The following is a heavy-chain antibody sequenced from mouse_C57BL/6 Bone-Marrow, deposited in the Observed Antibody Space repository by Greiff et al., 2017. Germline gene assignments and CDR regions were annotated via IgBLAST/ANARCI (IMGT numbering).Heavy chain of an antibody. CDR3: TPGYAGDY. Sequence: VQLQQSGAELVRPGASVKLSCTASGFTITDYYMHWVKQRPEQGLEWIGRIDPEDGDTEYAPKFQGKATMTADTSSNTAYLQLSSLTSEDTDVYYCTPGYAGDYWGQGTSVTVSS. CDR2: IDPEDGDT. D-gene: IGHD2-10*02. V-gene: IGHV14-1*01. CDR1: GFTITDYY. J-gene: IGHJ4*01.